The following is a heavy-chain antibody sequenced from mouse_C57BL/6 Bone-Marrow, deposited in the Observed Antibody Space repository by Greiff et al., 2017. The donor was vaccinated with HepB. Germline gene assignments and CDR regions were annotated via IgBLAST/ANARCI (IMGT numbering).Heavy chain of an antibody. CDR1: GFTFSSYA. V-gene: IGHV5-9-1*02. Sequence: EVKVVDSGEGLVKPGGSLKLSCAASGFTFSSYAMSWVRQTPEKRLEWVAYISSGGDYIYYADTVKGRFTISRDNARNTLYLQMSSLKSEDTAMYYCTRDHEGYFDYWGQGTTLTVSS. CDR2: ISSGGDYI. CDR3: TRDHEGYFDY. J-gene: IGHJ2*01.